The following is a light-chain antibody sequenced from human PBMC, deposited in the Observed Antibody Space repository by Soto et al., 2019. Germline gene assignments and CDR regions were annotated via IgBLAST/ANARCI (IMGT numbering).Light chain of an antibody. J-gene: IGKJ1*01. CDR3: QQYYSYPRT. CDR1: QGISSY. Sequence: AIRMTQSPSSLPASTGDRVTITCRSSQGISSYLAWYQQKPGKDPKLLIYAASTLQSGVPSRFSGSGSGTDFTLTISCLQSEEVATYYCQQYYSYPRTFGQGTKVDIK. V-gene: IGKV1-8*01. CDR2: AAS.